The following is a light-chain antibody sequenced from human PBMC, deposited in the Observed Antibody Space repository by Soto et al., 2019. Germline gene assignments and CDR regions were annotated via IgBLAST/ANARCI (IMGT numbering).Light chain of an antibody. J-gene: IGLJ1*01. CDR3: LSYTSSGTYV. V-gene: IGLV2-14*01. CDR2: EVI. CDR1: SSDVGNYKY. Sequence: QSALTQPASVSGSPGQSITISCTGTSSDVGNYKYVSWYQQHPGKAPKLIIYEVINRPSGVSDRFSGSKSGNTASLTISGLQAEDETDYYCLSYTSSGTYVFGTGTKVTVL.